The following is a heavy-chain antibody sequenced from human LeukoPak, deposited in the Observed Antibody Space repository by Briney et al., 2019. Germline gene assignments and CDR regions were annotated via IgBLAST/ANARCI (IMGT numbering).Heavy chain of an antibody. CDR2: ISSSSSYI. D-gene: IGHD6-6*01. CDR1: GFTFSSYA. J-gene: IGHJ4*02. V-gene: IGHV3-21*01. Sequence: GGSLRLSCAASGFTFSSYAMNWVRQAPGKGLEWVSSISSSSSYIYYADSVKGRFTVSRDNAKNSLYLQMNSLRAEDTAVYYCARDYSSSSTLDYWGQGTLVTVSS. CDR3: ARDYSSSSTLDY.